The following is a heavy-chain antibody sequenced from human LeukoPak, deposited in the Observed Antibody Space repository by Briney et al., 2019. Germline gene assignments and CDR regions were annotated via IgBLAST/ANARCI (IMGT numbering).Heavy chain of an antibody. J-gene: IGHJ4*02. CDR3: ARAFGYSYGYGWFDY. D-gene: IGHD5-18*01. CDR2: IYFTGSS. V-gene: IGHV4-59*08. Sequence: SETLSLTCTVSGGSISSFYWSWIRQTPGKGLEWIGHIYFTGSSDLNPTLKSRFSISIDTSKNQFSLNLNSVTAADTAVYYCARAFGYSYGYGWFDYWGQGTLVTVSS. CDR1: GGSISSFY.